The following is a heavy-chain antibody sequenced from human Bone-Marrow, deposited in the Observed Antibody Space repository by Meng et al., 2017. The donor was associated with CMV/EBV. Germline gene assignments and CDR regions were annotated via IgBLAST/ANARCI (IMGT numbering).Heavy chain of an antibody. J-gene: IGHJ4*02. Sequence: VAQDADRGLECVAFLSYDGSTTSYADSVKGRFTISRDNSKNTLYLQMNSLRAEDTAVYYCARDPSTPYDFWSGYSLETDYWGQGTLVTVSS. CDR3: ARDPSTPYDFWSGYSLETDY. V-gene: IGHV3-30*04. CDR2: LSYDGSTT. D-gene: IGHD3-3*01.